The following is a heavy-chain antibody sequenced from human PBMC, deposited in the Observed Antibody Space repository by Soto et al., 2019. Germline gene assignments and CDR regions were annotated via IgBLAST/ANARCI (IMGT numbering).Heavy chain of an antibody. CDR2: ISAYNGNT. Sequence: QVQLVQSGAEVKKPGASVKVSCKASGYTFTSYGISWVRQAPGQGLEWMGWISAYNGNTTYVQRLQGRVTMTTDTSTSTAYMELRSLRSDDTAVYYCAREVRYSGSYIPVGYWGQGTLVTVSS. D-gene: IGHD1-26*01. V-gene: IGHV1-18*04. CDR1: GYTFTSYG. CDR3: AREVRYSGSYIPVGY. J-gene: IGHJ4*02.